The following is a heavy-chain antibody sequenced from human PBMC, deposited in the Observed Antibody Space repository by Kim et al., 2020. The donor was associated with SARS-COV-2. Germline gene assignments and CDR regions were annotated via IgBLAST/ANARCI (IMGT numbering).Heavy chain of an antibody. CDR3: AREKPYYDGNFNWFDP. CDR1: GASISSSSYY. CDR2: VYYSRST. J-gene: IGHJ5*02. Sequence: SETLSLTCTVSGASISSSSYYWGWIRQPPGKGLEWIGSVYYSRSTSYNPTLKSRVTISIDTSKNQFSLKLSSVTAADTAMYYCAREKPYYDGNFNWFDPWGQGTLVPVSS. V-gene: IGHV4-39*07. D-gene: IGHD3-22*01.